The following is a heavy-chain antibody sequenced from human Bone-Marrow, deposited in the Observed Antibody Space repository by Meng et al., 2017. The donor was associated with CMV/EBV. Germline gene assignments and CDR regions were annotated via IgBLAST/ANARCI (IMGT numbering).Heavy chain of an antibody. J-gene: IGHJ6*02. Sequence: GGSLRLSCAASGFTFSSYEMNWVRQAPGKGLEWVSYISSSGSTIYYADSVKGRFTISRDNAKNSLYLQMNSLRAEDTAVYYCARDLRYCSSTSCPPYYSYGMDVCGQGTTVTFSS. CDR1: GFTFSSYE. V-gene: IGHV3-48*03. CDR3: ARDLRYCSSTSCPPYYSYGMDV. D-gene: IGHD2-2*01. CDR2: ISSSGSTI.